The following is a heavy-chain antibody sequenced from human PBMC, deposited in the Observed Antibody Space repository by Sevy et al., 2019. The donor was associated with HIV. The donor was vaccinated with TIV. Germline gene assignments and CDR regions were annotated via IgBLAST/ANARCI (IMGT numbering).Heavy chain of an antibody. J-gene: IGHJ4*02. CDR1: GFTFSSYA. D-gene: IGHD3-16*02. Sequence: GGSLRLSCAASGFTFSSYAMSWDRQAPGKGLEWVSAISGSGGSTYYAHSVKGRFTISRDNSKNTLYLQMNSLRAEDTAVYYCAKAMIVSPDFDYWGQGTLVTVSS. V-gene: IGHV3-23*01. CDR2: ISGSGGST. CDR3: AKAMIVSPDFDY.